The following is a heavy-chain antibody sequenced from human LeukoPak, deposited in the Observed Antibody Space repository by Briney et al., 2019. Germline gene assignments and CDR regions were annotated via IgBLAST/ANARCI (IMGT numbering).Heavy chain of an antibody. CDR3: ARDRDLYSGYDSSPYYFDY. J-gene: IGHJ4*02. D-gene: IGHD5-12*01. CDR2: IIPIFGTA. V-gene: IGHV1-69*13. CDR1: GGTFSSYA. Sequence: SVKVSCKASGGTFSSYAISWVRQAPGQGLEWMGGIIPIFGTANYAQKFQGRVTITADESASTAYMELSSLRSEDTAVYYCARDRDLYSGYDSSPYYFDYWGQGTLVTVSS.